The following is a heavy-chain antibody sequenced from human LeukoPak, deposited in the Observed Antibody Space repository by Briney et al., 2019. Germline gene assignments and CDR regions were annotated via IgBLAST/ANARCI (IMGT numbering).Heavy chain of an antibody. Sequence: SETLSLTCTVSGGSISSYYWSWIRQPAGKGLEWIGRIYTSGSTNYNPSLKSRVTMSVDTSKNQFSLKLSSVTAADTAVYYCARGRTELAAAGNIDYWGQGTLVTVSS. CDR2: IYTSGST. D-gene: IGHD6-13*01. CDR3: ARGRTELAAAGNIDY. V-gene: IGHV4-4*07. J-gene: IGHJ4*02. CDR1: GGSISSYY.